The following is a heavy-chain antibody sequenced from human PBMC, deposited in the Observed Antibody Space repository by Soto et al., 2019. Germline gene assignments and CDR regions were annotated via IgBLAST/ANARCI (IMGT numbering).Heavy chain of an antibody. CDR1: GFTFNNYA. J-gene: IGHJ4*02. CDR2: ISGGGDTT. Sequence: EVQLLESGGGLVQPGGSLRLSCAASGFTFNNYAMTWVRQSPGKGLEWVSAISGGGDTTSYADSVKGRFTVSRDGSKNTLHLQMSSLRAEDTALYYCAKGRGGSGSLTPRVDFWGQGTLVTVS. V-gene: IGHV3-23*01. D-gene: IGHD3-10*01. CDR3: AKGRGGSGSLTPRVDF.